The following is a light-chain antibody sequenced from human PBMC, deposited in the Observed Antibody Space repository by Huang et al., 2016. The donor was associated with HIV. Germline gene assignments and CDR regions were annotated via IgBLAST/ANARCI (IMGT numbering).Light chain of an antibody. CDR2: GAS. J-gene: IGKJ1*01. V-gene: IGKV3-15*01. CDR3: QQYHIWPPT. CDR1: QRVSNN. Sequence: ETVMTQSPATLSVSAGERATLSCRASQRVSNNLAWYQQKPGQALRLLIYGASTRATGIPARFSGSGSETEFSLTISSLQSEDFAIYYCQQYHIWPPTFGQGTTVDIK.